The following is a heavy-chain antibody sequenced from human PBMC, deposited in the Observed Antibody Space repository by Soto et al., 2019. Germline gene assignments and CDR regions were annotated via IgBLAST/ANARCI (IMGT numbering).Heavy chain of an antibody. CDR3: ARGGGSTKVEY. D-gene: IGHD2-2*01. V-gene: IGHV4-31*03. J-gene: IGHJ4*02. CDR2: TSTSGST. Sequence: QVQLQESGPGLVKPSQTLSLTCTVSGGSITSSGYYWSWIRQHPGEGLEWIGFTSTSGSTAYNPSXQXXVTISVDTSSNQFSLNLKSVTAAESAVYYSARGGGSTKVEYWGQGTLVTVSP. CDR1: GGSITSSGYY.